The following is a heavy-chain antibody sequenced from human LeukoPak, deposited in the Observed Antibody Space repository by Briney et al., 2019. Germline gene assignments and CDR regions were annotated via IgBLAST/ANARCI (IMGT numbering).Heavy chain of an antibody. CDR3: ARAYLALDI. CDR2: IYTSGST. J-gene: IGHJ3*02. Sequence: SETLSLTCTVSCGSISSYYWSWIRQPPGKGLEWIGYIYTSGSTNHNPSLKSRVTISVDTSKNQFSLNRSSLTAADTAVYYCARAYLALDIWGQGTMDTVSS. V-gene: IGHV4-4*09. CDR1: CGSISSYY. D-gene: IGHD2-21*01.